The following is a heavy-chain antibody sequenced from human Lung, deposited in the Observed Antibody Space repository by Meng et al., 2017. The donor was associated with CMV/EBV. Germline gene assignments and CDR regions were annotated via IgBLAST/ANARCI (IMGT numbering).Heavy chain of an antibody. Sequence: ETGPGQVHPWRTRARTCSVSGGSISSRSYYGGWIRQSPGKGLEWIGSIYFSGNTYYNPSLKSRVTMSVGTAQNKFSLTLRSVTAADTAVYYCVTETGYNYDNWGQGALVTVSS. D-gene: IGHD5-24*01. CDR3: VTETGYNYDN. J-gene: IGHJ4*02. CDR2: IYFSGNT. V-gene: IGHV4-39*07. CDR1: GGSISSRSYY.